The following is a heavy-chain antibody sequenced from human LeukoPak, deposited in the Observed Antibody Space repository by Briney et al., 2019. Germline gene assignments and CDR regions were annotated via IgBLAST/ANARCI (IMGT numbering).Heavy chain of an antibody. D-gene: IGHD6-13*01. CDR1: GFTFSTYS. J-gene: IGHJ1*01. CDR3: AKVQDGSSWYEYFQH. CDR2: ISSSSTYI. V-gene: IGHV3-21*01. Sequence: GGSLRLSCAASGFTFSTYSMNWVRQAPGKGLEWVSSISSSSTYIYYADSVKGRFTISRDNAKNSLFLQMNSLRAEDTAVYYCAKVQDGSSWYEYFQHWGQGTPVTVSS.